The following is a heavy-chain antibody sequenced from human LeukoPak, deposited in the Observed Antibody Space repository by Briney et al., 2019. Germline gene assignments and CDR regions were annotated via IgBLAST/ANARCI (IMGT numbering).Heavy chain of an antibody. CDR2: ISGSGGST. CDR3: AKGGFWSGSSIRPDYYMDV. Sequence: GGSLRLSCAASGFTFSSYAMSWVRQAPGKGLEWVSAISGSGGSTYYADSVKGRFTISGDNSKNTLYLQMNSLRAEDTAVYYCAKGGFWSGSSIRPDYYMDVWGKGTTVTVSS. D-gene: IGHD3-3*01. J-gene: IGHJ6*03. CDR1: GFTFSSYA. V-gene: IGHV3-23*01.